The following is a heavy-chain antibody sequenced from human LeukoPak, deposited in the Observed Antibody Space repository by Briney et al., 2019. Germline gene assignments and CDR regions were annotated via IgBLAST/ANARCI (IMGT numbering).Heavy chain of an antibody. V-gene: IGHV4-39*07. Sequence: PSETLSLTCTVSGGSISSSSYYWGWIRQPPGKGLEWIGSIYYSGSTYYNPSLKSRVTISVDTSKNQFSLKLSSVTAADTAVYYCASATGYSSSWYTPYYFDYWGQGTLVTVSS. CDR3: ASATGYSSSWYTPYYFDY. CDR1: GGSISSSSYY. J-gene: IGHJ4*02. D-gene: IGHD6-13*01. CDR2: IYYSGST.